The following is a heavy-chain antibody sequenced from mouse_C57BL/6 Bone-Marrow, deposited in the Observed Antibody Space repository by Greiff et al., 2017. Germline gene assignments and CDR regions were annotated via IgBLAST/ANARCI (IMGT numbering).Heavy chain of an antibody. CDR2: ISNLAYSI. CDR1: GFTFSDYG. J-gene: IGHJ1*03. Sequence: DVHLVESGGGLVQPGGSLKLSCAASGFTFSDYGMAWVRQAPRKGPEWVAFISNLAYSIYYADTVTGRFTISRENAKNTLYLEMSSLRSEDTAMYYCARHESSHWYFDVWGTGTTVTVSS. V-gene: IGHV5-15*01. CDR3: ARHESSHWYFDV. D-gene: IGHD1-1*01.